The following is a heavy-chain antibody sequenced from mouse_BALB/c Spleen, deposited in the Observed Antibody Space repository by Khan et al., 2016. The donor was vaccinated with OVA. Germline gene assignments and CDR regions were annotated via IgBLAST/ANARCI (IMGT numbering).Heavy chain of an antibody. CDR3: VRDGAYYWNDGCFAY. Sequence: QVQLQQSGAELARPGASVKMSCKTSGYTFTSYTIYWRKLRPGQGLVGIGYINRNNGYTNYNQKLKDKATLTADKSSTTVYMQLSSLTSEDSAIYNCVRDGAYYWNDGCFAYWGQGTLVTVSA. J-gene: IGHJ3*01. CDR1: GYTFTSYT. V-gene: IGHV1-4*01. D-gene: IGHD2-14*01. CDR2: INRNNGYT.